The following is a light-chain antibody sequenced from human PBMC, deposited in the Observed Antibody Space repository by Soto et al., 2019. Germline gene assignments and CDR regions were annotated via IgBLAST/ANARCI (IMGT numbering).Light chain of an antibody. Sequence: DIQMTHSPSTLSASVGNRFIIIVRASQSVSNWLAWYQQKTGKAPNLLIYDASSLESGVPSRFSGSGSGTEFTLTISSLQPDDFATYYCQHYNSYSEAFGQGTKVDI. CDR1: QSVSNW. V-gene: IGKV1-5*02. CDR3: QHYNSYSEA. CDR2: DAS. J-gene: IGKJ1*01.